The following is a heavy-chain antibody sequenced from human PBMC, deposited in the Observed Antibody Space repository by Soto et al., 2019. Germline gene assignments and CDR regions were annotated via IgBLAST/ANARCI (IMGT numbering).Heavy chain of an antibody. D-gene: IGHD3-10*01. V-gene: IGHV4-34*01. Sequence: QVQLQQWGAGLLKPSETLSLTCAVYGGSFSGYYWSWIRQPPGKGLEWIGEINHSGSTNYNPSLKSRVTISVDTSKNQFSLKLSSVTAADTAVYYCARVRVVRSRGWFDPWGQGTLVTVSS. CDR3: ARVRVVRSRGWFDP. CDR1: GGSFSGYY. CDR2: INHSGST. J-gene: IGHJ5*02.